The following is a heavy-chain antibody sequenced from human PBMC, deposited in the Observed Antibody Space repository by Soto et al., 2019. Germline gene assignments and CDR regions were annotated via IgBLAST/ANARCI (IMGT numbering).Heavy chain of an antibody. CDR3: ARDECCPGGYSYGLDY. J-gene: IGHJ4*02. V-gene: IGHV1-69*12. CDR1: GGTFSSYA. Sequence: QVQLVQSGAEVKKPGSSVKVSCKASGGTFSSYAISWVRQAPGQGLEWMGGIIPIFGTANYAQKFQGRVTITADESTSTDYMELSSLRSEDTAVYYCARDECCPGGYSYGLDYWGQGNLVTVSS. D-gene: IGHD5-18*01. CDR2: IIPIFGTA.